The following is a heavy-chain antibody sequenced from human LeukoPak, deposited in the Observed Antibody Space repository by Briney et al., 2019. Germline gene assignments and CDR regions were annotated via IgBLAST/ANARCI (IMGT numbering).Heavy chain of an antibody. CDR3: VRGSDCINGACYSYNWFDL. CDR1: GFTFSSYW. D-gene: IGHD2-21*02. J-gene: IGHJ5*02. Sequence: TGGSLRLSCAASGFTFSSYWMHWVRQAPGKGLVWVSRINSDGSSTSYADSVKGRFTISRDNAKNTLYLQLNSLRAEDTAVYYCVRGSDCINGACYSYNWFDLWGQGALVTVSS. V-gene: IGHV3-74*01. CDR2: INSDGSST.